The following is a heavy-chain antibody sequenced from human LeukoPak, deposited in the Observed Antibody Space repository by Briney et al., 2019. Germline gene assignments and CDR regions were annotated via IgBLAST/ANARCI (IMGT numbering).Heavy chain of an antibody. J-gene: IGHJ6*02. CDR2: ISGSGGST. CDR3: ARNQHGDHYYYGMDV. Sequence: GGSLRLSCAASGFTFSSYAMSWVRQAPGKGLEWVSAISGSGGSTYYADSVKGRFTISRDNSKNTLYLQMNSLRAEDTAVYYCARNQHGDHYYYGMDVWGQGTTVTVSS. D-gene: IGHD3-10*01. CDR1: GFTFSSYA. V-gene: IGHV3-23*01.